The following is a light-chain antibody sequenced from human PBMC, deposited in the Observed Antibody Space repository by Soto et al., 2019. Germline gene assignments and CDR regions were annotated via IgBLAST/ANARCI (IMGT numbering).Light chain of an antibody. CDR2: AAS. CDR1: QGIRNY. V-gene: IGKV1-27*01. Sequence: DIQMTQSATSLSASVGDRVTITYRASQGIRNYVAWYQQIPGKAPKLLIYAASTLQSGVPSRFSGSGSGTDFTLTINGLQPEDVATYSCQKYSSVPVFGPGTKVEIK. J-gene: IGKJ3*01. CDR3: QKYSSVPV.